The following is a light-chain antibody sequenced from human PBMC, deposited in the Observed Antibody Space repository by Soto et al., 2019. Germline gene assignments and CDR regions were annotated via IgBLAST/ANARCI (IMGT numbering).Light chain of an antibody. CDR1: QSVSSSY. J-gene: IGKJ4*01. V-gene: IGKV3-20*01. CDR3: QQYGSSLGVT. Sequence: EVVLTQSPATLSLSLGEVATLSCRASQSVSSSYLAWYQQKPGQAPRLLIYGASSRATGIPDRFSGSGSGTDFTLTISRLEPEDFAVYYCQQYGSSLGVTFGGGTKVDIK. CDR2: GAS.